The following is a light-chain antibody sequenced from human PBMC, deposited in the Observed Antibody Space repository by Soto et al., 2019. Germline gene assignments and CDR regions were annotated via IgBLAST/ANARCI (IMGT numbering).Light chain of an antibody. J-gene: IGKJ1*01. Sequence: IQMTQSPSSLSAPVWDIVTITCRASQSISNWLAWYQQKPGKAPNLLIYDASSLQSGVPSRFSGSGFGTEFTLTISSLQPGDFATYYCQQYSSRSTFGQGTKVDI. CDR3: QQYSSRST. CDR1: QSISNW. CDR2: DAS. V-gene: IGKV1-5*01.